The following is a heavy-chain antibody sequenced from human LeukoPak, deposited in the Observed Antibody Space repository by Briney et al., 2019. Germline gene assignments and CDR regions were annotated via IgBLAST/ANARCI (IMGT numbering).Heavy chain of an antibody. CDR1: GGSFSGYY. J-gene: IGHJ5*02. CDR2: INHSGST. CDR3: ARFVTYYYDSSGNFRGVLFFDP. D-gene: IGHD3-22*01. Sequence: SETLSLTCAVYGGSFSGYYWSWIRRPPGKGLEWIGEINHSGSTNYNPSLKSRVTISVDTSKNQISLKLSSVTAADTAVYYCARFVTYYYDSSGNFRGVLFFDPWGQGTLVTVSS. V-gene: IGHV4-34*01.